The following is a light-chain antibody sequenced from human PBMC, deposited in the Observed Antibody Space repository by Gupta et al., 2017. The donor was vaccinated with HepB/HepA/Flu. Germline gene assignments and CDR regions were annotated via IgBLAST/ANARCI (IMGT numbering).Light chain of an antibody. CDR3: QQYANCPPT. J-gene: IGKJ4*01. Sequence: DMQMTQSRSSLPASVGDRVTITCQATQDITNYLNWYQQKPGKAPQLLIYDASKLATGVPLRFIGSGSGTDFSLTISSMQPEDSSTSYCQQYANCPPTFGGGTKVEIK. CDR2: DAS. V-gene: IGKV1-33*01. CDR1: QDITNY.